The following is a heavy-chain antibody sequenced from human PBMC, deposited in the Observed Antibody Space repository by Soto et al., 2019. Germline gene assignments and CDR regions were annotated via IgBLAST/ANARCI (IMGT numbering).Heavy chain of an antibody. CDR3: SRLEGG. J-gene: IGHJ4*02. Sequence: EEQLVESGGDLVQPGGSLTLSCVGSGFTFTDHYMEWDRQAPGKGLEWIARSRNKAKSYTTDYAASVKGRFTISRDLSKNSLYLQMNNLKIEDTAVYYCSRLEGGWGQGTLVTVSS. D-gene: IGHD3-3*01. V-gene: IGHV3-72*01. CDR1: GFTFTDHY. CDR2: SRNKAKSYTT.